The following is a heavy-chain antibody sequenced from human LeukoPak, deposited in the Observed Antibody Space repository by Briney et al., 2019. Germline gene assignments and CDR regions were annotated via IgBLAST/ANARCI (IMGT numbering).Heavy chain of an antibody. V-gene: IGHV4-39*01. J-gene: IGHJ4*02. Sequence: SETLSLTCTVSGGSISSSSYSWGWIRQPPGKGLEWIGSIYYSGSTYYNPSLKSRVTISVDTSKNQFSLKLSSVTAADAAVYYCARPVEPGIAAAGLYYWGQGTLVTVSS. CDR3: ARPVEPGIAAAGLYY. CDR2: IYYSGST. D-gene: IGHD6-13*01. CDR1: GGSISSSSYS.